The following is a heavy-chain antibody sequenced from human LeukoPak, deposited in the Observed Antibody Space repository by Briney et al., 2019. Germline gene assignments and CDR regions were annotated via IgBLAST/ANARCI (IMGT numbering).Heavy chain of an antibody. D-gene: IGHD3-10*01. V-gene: IGHV3-23*01. CDR2: ISGSGGST. CDR3: AKAVGQGYDY. Sequence: GGSLRLSCEGSGFTFRSHWMSWVRQAPGKGLEWVSAISGSGGSTYYAVSVKGRFTISRNNSKNTLYLQMNSLRAEDTAVYYCAKAVGQGYDYWGQGTLVTVSS. J-gene: IGHJ4*02. CDR1: GFTFRSHW.